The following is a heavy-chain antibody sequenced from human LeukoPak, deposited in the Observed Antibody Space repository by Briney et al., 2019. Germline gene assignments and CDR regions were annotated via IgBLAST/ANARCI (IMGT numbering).Heavy chain of an antibody. J-gene: IGHJ4*02. CDR1: GFTFDTFW. CDR3: ARDKGGMVPFDY. V-gene: IGHV3-7*01. Sequence: GGSLRLSCEASGFTFDTFWMSWVRQAPGKGPEWVANINQGGSVKNYVDSVKGRFTIARDDAKNTLFLQMDSLRAEDTAIYFCARDKGGMVPFDYWGQGTQVTVSS. CDR2: INQGGSVK. D-gene: IGHD3-10*01.